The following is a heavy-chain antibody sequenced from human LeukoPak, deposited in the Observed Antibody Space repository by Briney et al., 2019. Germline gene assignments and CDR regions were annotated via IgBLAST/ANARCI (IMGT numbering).Heavy chain of an antibody. CDR1: GFTFSSYA. CDR2: ISGSGGST. J-gene: IGHJ4*02. Sequence: GGSLRISCAASGFTFSSYAMSWVRQAPGKGLEWVSAISGSGGSTYYADSVKGRFTISRDNSKNTLYLQMNSLRAEDTAVYYCAKGYDFWSGYSIDYWGQGTLVTVSS. D-gene: IGHD3-3*01. V-gene: IGHV3-23*01. CDR3: AKGYDFWSGYSIDY.